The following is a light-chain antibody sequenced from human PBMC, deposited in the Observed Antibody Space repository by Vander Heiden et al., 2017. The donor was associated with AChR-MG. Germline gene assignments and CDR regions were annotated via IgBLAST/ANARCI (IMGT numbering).Light chain of an antibody. J-gene: IGKJ4*01. CDR2: WAS. Sequence: DFVITQPQDSLAVSLDKRATIHCKSSQSVLYSSDNKNYLAWYQQKPGQPPKVLIYWASIRESGVPDRFSGSGSGTDFTLTISRLQAEDVAVYYCQQYYSTPLTFGGGTKVEIK. V-gene: IGKV4-1*01. CDR1: QSVLYSSDNKNY. CDR3: QQYYSTPLT.